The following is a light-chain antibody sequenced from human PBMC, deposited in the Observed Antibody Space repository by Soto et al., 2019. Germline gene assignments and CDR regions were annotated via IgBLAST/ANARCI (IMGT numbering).Light chain of an antibody. CDR3: QQYDSSPRT. J-gene: IGKJ1*01. V-gene: IGKV3-20*01. Sequence: EIVLTQSPDTLSLSLGERATLSCRASQSINSNYLAWYQQKPGQGPRPLIYGASSRATGIPDRFSGSGSGTDFTLTISRLEPEDFAVYYCQQYDSSPRTFGQGTKVEIK. CDR2: GAS. CDR1: QSINSNY.